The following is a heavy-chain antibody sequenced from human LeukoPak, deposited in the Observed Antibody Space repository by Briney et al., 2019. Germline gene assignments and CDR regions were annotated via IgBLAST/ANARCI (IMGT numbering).Heavy chain of an antibody. D-gene: IGHD1-26*01. CDR3: ARGREGYFDY. CDR1: VFTFSTYT. Sequence: GGSLRLSCAASVFTFSTYTMNWARQAPGKGLEWVSSITGSSIYTYYADSVKGRFTISRDNAKNSLSLQMNSLRGEDTAVYYCARGREGYFDYWGQGSLVTVSS. V-gene: IGHV3-21*01. CDR2: ITGSSIYT. J-gene: IGHJ4*02.